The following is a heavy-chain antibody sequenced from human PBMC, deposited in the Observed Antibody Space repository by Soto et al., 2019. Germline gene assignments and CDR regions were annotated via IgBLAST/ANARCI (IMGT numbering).Heavy chain of an antibody. CDR2: ISSSSSTI. V-gene: IGHV3-48*01. CDR3: ARTDIAAEGGP. D-gene: IGHD6-13*01. CDR1: GFTFSSYS. Sequence: GGSLRLSCAASGFTFSSYSMNWVRQAPGKGLEWVSYISSSSSTIYYADSVKGRFTISRDNAKNSLYLQMNSLRAEDTAVYYCARTDIAAEGGPWVQGTLVTVSS. J-gene: IGHJ5*02.